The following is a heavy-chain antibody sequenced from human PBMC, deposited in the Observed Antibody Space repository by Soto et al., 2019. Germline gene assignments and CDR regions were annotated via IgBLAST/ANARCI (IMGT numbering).Heavy chain of an antibody. CDR3: ASMVPSSIAARLDAFDI. V-gene: IGHV3-48*02. CDR2: IRSSSSTI. D-gene: IGHD6-6*01. J-gene: IGHJ3*02. CDR1: GFTFSSYS. Sequence: GGSLRLSCAASGFTFSSYSMNWVRQAPGQGLEWVSYIRSSSSTIYYADSVKGRFTISRDNAKNSLYLQMNSLRDEDTAVYYCASMVPSSIAARLDAFDIWGQGTMVTVSS.